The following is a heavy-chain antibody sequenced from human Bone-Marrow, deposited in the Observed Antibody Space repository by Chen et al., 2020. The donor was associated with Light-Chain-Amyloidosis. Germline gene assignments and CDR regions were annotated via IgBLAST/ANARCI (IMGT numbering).Heavy chain of an antibody. CDR1: GDSVSSNSAA. Sequence: QVQLQQSGPGLVKPSQTLSLTCAISGDSVSSNSAAWNWLRQSPSRGLEWLGRTYYRSKWYNDYAVSVKSRITINPDTSKNQFSLQLNSVTPEDTAVYYCARVTTSGYSSGRYYYYYGMDVWGQGTTVTVSS. J-gene: IGHJ6*02. CDR3: ARVTTSGYSSGRYYYYYGMDV. V-gene: IGHV6-1*01. CDR2: TYYRSKWYN. D-gene: IGHD6-19*01.